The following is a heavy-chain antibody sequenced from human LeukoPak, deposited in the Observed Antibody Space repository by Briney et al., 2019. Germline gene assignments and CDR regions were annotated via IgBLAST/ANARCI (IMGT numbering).Heavy chain of an antibody. CDR2: IRYDGSNE. D-gene: IGHD3-3*01. CDR1: GFTFSSYG. Sequence: GGSLRLSCAASGFTFSSYGMHWVRQAPGKGLEWVAFIRYDGSNEYYADSVKGRFTISRDNSKNTLYLQMNSLRAEDTAVYYCAKDTVPGFLEWSYYYYMDVWGKGTTVTVSS. J-gene: IGHJ6*03. CDR3: AKDTVPGFLEWSYYYYMDV. V-gene: IGHV3-30*02.